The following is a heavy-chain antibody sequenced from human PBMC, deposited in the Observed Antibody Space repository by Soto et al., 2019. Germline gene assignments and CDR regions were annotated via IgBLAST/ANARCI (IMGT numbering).Heavy chain of an antibody. D-gene: IGHD3-10*01. V-gene: IGHV1-69*13. CDR1: GGTFSSYA. J-gene: IGHJ6*02. CDR3: ARVRGGTMVRGVIYYYYGMDV. CDR2: IIPIFGTA. Sequence: SVKVSCKASGGTFSSYAISWVRQAPGQGLEWMGGIIPIFGTANYAQKFQGRVTITADESTSTAYMELSSLRSEDTAVYYCARVRGGTMVRGVIYYYYGMDVWGQGTTVTVSS.